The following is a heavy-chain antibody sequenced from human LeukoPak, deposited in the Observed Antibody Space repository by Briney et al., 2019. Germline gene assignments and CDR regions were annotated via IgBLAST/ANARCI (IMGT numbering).Heavy chain of an antibody. CDR1: GGSISSGDYY. CDR2: IYYSGST. V-gene: IGHV4-31*03. Sequence: SQTLSLTCTVSGGSISSGDYYWSWIRQHPGKGLEWIGYIYYSGSTYYNPSLKSRVTISVDTSKNQFSLKLSSVTVADTAVYYCARAGWSSSWPIVGPWGQGTLVTVSS. J-gene: IGHJ5*02. CDR3: ARAGWSSSWPIVGP. D-gene: IGHD6-13*01.